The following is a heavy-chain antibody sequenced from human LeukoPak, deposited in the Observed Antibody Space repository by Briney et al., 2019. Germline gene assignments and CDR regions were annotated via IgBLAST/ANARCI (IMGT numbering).Heavy chain of an antibody. V-gene: IGHV4-34*01. J-gene: IGHJ6*03. CDR1: GGSFSGYY. CDR3: ARSVLWAYYMDV. CDR2: INHSGST. Sequence: SETLSLTCAVYGGSFSGYYWSWIRQPPGKGLEWIGEINHSGSTNYNPSLKSRVTISVDTSKNQFSLKLSSVTAADTAAYYCARSVLWAYYMDVWGKGTTVTVSS. D-gene: IGHD3-16*01.